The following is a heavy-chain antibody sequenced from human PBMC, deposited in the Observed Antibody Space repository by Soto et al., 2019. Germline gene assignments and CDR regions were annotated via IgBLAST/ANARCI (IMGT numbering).Heavy chain of an antibody. Sequence: SETLSLPCAVYGGSFSGYYWSWIRQPPGKGLEWIGEINHSGSTNYNPSLKSRVTISVDTSKNDFCLKLSSVTAADTAVYYCARSITIFGVVILSDWFDPWGQGTLVTVSS. J-gene: IGHJ5*02. CDR1: GGSFSGYY. D-gene: IGHD3-3*01. V-gene: IGHV4-34*01. CDR3: ARSITIFGVVILSDWFDP. CDR2: INHSGST.